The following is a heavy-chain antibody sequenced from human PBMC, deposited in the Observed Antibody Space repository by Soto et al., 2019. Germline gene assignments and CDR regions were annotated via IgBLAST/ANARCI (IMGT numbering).Heavy chain of an antibody. CDR3: AKDRRAGGNYGFYSDF. D-gene: IGHD1-7*01. J-gene: IGHJ4*02. V-gene: IGHV3-23*01. CDR2: SSATGAGT. Sequence: EVQLLESGGGLVQPGGSLRLSCAASGLTFSSYGMTWVRKAPGKGLEWVSFSSATGAGTYYADSVKGRFTISRDNSKNTLYLQMTILRADDTAVYYCAKDRRAGGNYGFYSDFWGQGALVIVSS. CDR1: GLTFSSYG.